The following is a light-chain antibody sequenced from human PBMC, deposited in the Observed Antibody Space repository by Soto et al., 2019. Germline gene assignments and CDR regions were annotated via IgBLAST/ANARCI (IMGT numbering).Light chain of an antibody. CDR2: DAS. J-gene: IGKJ5*01. CDR3: QQRSNSIT. CDR1: QGVSSY. V-gene: IGKV3D-11*01. Sequence: EIVLTQSPSTLSLSPGERATLSCRASQGVSSYLAWYQQKPGQAPRLLIYDASIGATGIPARFSGSGPGTDFLLTISRLEPEDFAVYYYQQRSNSITFGQGTQLEIK.